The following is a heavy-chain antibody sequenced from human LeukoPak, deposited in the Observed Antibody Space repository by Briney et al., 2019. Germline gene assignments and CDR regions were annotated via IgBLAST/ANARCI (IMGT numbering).Heavy chain of an antibody. CDR2: VKTDGSA. J-gene: IGHJ6*02. Sequence: GGSLRLSCAASGFTFSPYWIHWVRQAPGKGLVWVSHVKTDGSATYADFVKGRFTISRDNAKSTVYLQMNSLRAEDTAVYYCARDLEYSMNVWGQGTTVTVSS. D-gene: IGHD5-24*01. V-gene: IGHV3-74*01. CDR1: GFTFSPYW. CDR3: ARDLEYSMNV.